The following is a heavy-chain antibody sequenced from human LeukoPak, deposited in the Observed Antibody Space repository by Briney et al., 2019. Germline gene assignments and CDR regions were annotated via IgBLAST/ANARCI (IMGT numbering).Heavy chain of an antibody. CDR2: IYTSGST. V-gene: IGHV4-4*09. Sequence: PSETLSLTCTVSGGSISSYYWSWIRQPPGKGLEWIGYIYTSGSTNYNPSLKSRVTMSVDSSKNQFSLRLSSVTAADTAVYYCARDATVATTTYFDYWGQGTLVTVSS. J-gene: IGHJ4*02. D-gene: IGHD5-12*01. CDR1: GGSISSYY. CDR3: ARDATVATTTYFDY.